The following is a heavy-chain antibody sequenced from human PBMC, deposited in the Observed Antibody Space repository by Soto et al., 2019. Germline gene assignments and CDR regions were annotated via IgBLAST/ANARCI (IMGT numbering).Heavy chain of an antibody. J-gene: IGHJ6*02. D-gene: IGHD2-21*02. V-gene: IGHV3-30*18. CDR2: ISNDGAKK. CDR1: GFTFRSYG. CDR3: GKDTLDCSGGDCPLYYYYGMDV. Sequence: QVQLVESGGGVVQPGRSLRLSCAASGFTFRSYGMHWVRQAPGKGLEWLAVISNDGAKKYLADSMKGRLTISRDNSRNTLYLQMNSLSAGDTAVYYCGKDTLDCSGGDCPLYYYYGMDVWGQGTTVTVSS.